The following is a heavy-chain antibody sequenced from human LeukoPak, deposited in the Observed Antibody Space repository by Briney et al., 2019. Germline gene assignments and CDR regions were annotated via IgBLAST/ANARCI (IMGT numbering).Heavy chain of an antibody. V-gene: IGHV1-69*05. CDR1: GGTFISYA. Sequence: SVKVSCKASGGTFISYAISWVRQAPGQGLEWMGRIIPIFGTANYAQKFQGRVTITTDESTSTAYMELSSLRSEDTAVYYCASSIMITFGGVIVRDGDAFDIWGQGTMVTVSS. J-gene: IGHJ3*02. CDR3: ASSIMITFGGVIVRDGDAFDI. CDR2: IIPIFGTA. D-gene: IGHD3-16*02.